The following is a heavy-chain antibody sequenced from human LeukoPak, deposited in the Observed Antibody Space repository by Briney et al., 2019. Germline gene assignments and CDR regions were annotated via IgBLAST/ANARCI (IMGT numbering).Heavy chain of an antibody. CDR2: IYTSGGT. Sequence: PSQTLSLTCTVSGGSISSGSYYWNWIRQPAGKGLEWIGRIYTSGGTNYNPSLKSRVTISADASKNQLSLKLSSVTAADTAVYYCARLKGLGGYYFDYGGQGTLVTVSS. CDR3: ARLKGLGGYYFDY. J-gene: IGHJ4*02. CDR1: GGSISSGSYY. V-gene: IGHV4-61*02. D-gene: IGHD3-16*01.